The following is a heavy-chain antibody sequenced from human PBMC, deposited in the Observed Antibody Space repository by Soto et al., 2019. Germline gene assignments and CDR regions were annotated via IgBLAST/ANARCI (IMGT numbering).Heavy chain of an antibody. CDR1: GGSFSSNP. Sequence: QVQLVQSGSEVKKPGSSVKVSCKASGGSFSSNPISWVRQAPGQGLEWMAGIIPIFATVHYAQKFQGRVTLTADDSTSTAYMELTSLRSEATAVYFCARGGRGYSSAPRYYFDYWGQGTLVTVSS. D-gene: IGHD5-18*01. CDR2: IIPIFATV. V-gene: IGHV1-69*01. J-gene: IGHJ4*02. CDR3: ARGGRGYSSAPRYYFDY.